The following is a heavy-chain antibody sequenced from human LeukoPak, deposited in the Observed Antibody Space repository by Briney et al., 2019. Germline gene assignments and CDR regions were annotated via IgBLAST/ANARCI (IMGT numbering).Heavy chain of an antibody. D-gene: IGHD3-9*01. CDR2: IRYDGSNK. CDR1: GFTFSSYG. J-gene: IGHJ4*02. V-gene: IGHV3-30*02. Sequence: GGSLRLSCAASGFTFSSYGMHWVRQAPGKGLEWVSFIRYDGSNKYYADSVKGRFTISRDNSKNTLYLQMNSLRAEDTAIYYCAKDRDILTTWGFGYWGQGTLVIVSS. CDR3: AKDRDILTTWGFGY.